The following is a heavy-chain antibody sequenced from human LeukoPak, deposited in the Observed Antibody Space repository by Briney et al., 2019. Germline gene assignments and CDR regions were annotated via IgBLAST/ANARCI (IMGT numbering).Heavy chain of an antibody. Sequence: GGSLRLSCAASGFTFSSYEMNWVRQAPGKGLEWVSCISSSGSTIYYADSVKGRFTISRDNAKNSLYLQMNSLRAEDTAVYYCARGGLRIDWFDPWGQGALVTVSS. CDR3: ARGGLRIDWFDP. CDR1: GFTFSSYE. V-gene: IGHV3-48*03. J-gene: IGHJ5*02. D-gene: IGHD4-17*01. CDR2: ISSSGSTI.